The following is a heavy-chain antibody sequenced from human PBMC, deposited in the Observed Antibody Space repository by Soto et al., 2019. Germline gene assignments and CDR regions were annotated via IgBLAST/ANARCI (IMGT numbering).Heavy chain of an antibody. CDR2: INPAGTIT. CDR3: TSDTFGLSDT. J-gene: IGHJ5*02. Sequence: PGGSLRLSCAASGFPFSHYWMHWVRQTPGKGLVWVSRINPAGTITNYADSVEGRFTISRDNADSALFLQMNSLSAEDTAIYYCTSDTFGLSDTWGQGTPVTVSS. CDR1: GFPFSHYW. V-gene: IGHV3-74*01. D-gene: IGHD3-16*01.